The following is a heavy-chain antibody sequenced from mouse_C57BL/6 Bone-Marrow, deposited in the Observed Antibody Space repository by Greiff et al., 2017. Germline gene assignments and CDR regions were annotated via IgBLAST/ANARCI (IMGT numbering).Heavy chain of an antibody. Sequence: EVQLQQSGPGLVKPSQSLSLTCSVTGYSITSGYYWNWIRQFPGNKLEWMGYISYDGSNNYNPSLKNRISITRDTSKNQFFLKLNSVTTEDTATYYCAREGDDGYYYAMDDWGQGTSVTVSS. V-gene: IGHV3-6*01. CDR2: ISYDGSN. J-gene: IGHJ4*01. CDR3: AREGDDGYYYAMDD. CDR1: GYSITSGYY. D-gene: IGHD2-3*01.